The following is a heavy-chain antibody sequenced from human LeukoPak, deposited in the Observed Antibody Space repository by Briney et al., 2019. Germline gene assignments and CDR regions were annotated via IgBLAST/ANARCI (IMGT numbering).Heavy chain of an antibody. CDR3: AGEPYCSSSSCTSV. CDR2: IYYSGST. D-gene: IGHD2-2*01. CDR1: GGSISTYY. J-gene: IGHJ4*02. V-gene: IGHV4-59*01. Sequence: SETLSLTCTVSGGSISTYYWSWIRQPPGQGLEWIGNIYYSGSTNYNPSLKSRVTISVDTSKNQFSLELTSVTAADTAVYYCAGEPYCSSSSCTSVWGQGTLVTVSS.